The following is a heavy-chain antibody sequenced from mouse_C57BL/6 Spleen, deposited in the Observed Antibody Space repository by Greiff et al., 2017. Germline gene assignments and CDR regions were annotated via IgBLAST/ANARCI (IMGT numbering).Heavy chain of an antibody. J-gene: IGHJ1*03. CDR2: IDPSDSYT. V-gene: IGHV1-69*01. CDR1: GYTFTSYW. Sequence: QVHVKQPGAELVMPGASVKLSCKASGYTFTSYWMHWVKQRPGQGLEWIGEIDPSDSYTNYNQKFKGKSTLTVDKSSSTAYMQLSSLTSEDSAVYYCASGSSFHWYFDVWGTGTTVTVSS. CDR3: ASGSSFHWYFDV. D-gene: IGHD1-1*01.